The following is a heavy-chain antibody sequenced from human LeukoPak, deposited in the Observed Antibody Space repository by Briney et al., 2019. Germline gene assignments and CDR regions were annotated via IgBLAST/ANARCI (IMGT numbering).Heavy chain of an antibody. CDR2: TYYRSKWYN. CDR1: GDSVSSNNAA. Sequence: SQTLSLTCAISGDSVSSNNAAWNGIRQSPARGLEWLGSTYYRSKWYNAYAVSVQSRITINSDTSNNQFSLHLTSVTPEDPAVYYCAREDTLNGVTQFDYWGPGNLVTVSS. CDR3: AREDTLNGVTQFDY. V-gene: IGHV6-1*01. D-gene: IGHD2-8*01. J-gene: IGHJ4*02.